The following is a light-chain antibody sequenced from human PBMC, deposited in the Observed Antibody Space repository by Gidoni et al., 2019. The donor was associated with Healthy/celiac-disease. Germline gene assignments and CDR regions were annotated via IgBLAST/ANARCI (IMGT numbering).Light chain of an antibody. CDR2: EVS. V-gene: IGLV2-8*01. CDR1: SSDVGGYNY. Sequence: HSALTQPPSASGSPGQSVTISCAGTSSDVGGYNYVSWYQQHPGKAPKLMIYEVSKRPSGVPDRFSGSKSGNTASLTVSGLQAEDEADYYCSSYAGSNNLGVFGTGTKVTV. CDR3: SSYAGSNNLGV. J-gene: IGLJ1*01.